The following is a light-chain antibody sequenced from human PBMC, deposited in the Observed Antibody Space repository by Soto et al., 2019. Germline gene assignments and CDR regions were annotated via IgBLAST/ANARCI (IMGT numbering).Light chain of an antibody. CDR2: KAS. CDR3: QQYNSYST. Sequence: DIQMTQSPSTLSASVGDRVTITCRASQSISSWLAWYQQKPGKAPKLLIYKASSLESGVPSRFSGSGSWTEFTLTISRLQPDDCATYYCQQYNSYSTFGQGTKVEIK. J-gene: IGKJ1*01. CDR1: QSISSW. V-gene: IGKV1-5*03.